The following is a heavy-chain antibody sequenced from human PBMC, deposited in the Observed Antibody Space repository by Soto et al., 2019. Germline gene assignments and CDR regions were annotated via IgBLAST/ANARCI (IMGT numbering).Heavy chain of an antibody. J-gene: IGHJ4*02. V-gene: IGHV3-74*01. CDR3: ASFSNLLGYCSSTSCYLTNQNFDY. Sequence: GGSLRLSCAASGFTFSSYWMHWVRQAPGKGLVWVSRINSDGSSTSYADSVKGRFTISRDNAKNMLYLQMNGLRAEDTAVYYCASFSNLLGYCSSTSCYLTNQNFDYWGQGTLVTVSS. CDR1: GFTFSSYW. CDR2: INSDGSST. D-gene: IGHD2-2*01.